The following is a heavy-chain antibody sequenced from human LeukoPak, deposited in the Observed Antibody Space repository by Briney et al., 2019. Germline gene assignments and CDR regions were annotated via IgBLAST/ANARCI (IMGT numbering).Heavy chain of an antibody. CDR1: GYSFTTYW. CDR2: ISPDDSEI. J-gene: IGHJ4*02. CDR3: ARHEGSGSYYSY. Sequence: GESLKISCKGSGYSFTTYWIAWVRQMPGRGLEWMGIISPDDSEIRYSPSFRGQVTISADKSTSTAYLQWSRLKASDTAIYYCARHEGSGSYYSYWGQGTLVAVSS. V-gene: IGHV5-51*01. D-gene: IGHD1-26*01.